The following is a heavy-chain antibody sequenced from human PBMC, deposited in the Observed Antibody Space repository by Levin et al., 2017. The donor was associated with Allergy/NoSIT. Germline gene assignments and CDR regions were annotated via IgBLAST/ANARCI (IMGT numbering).Heavy chain of an antibody. CDR1: GFTFSNYA. D-gene: IGHD2-15*01. CDR3: ARDLRGSCSGGTCGTCDY. V-gene: IGHV3-23*01. Sequence: GESLKISCAASGFTFSNYAMSWVRQAPGRGLEWVSSITSSVGRTYYADFVQGRFIVSRDNSKNTLYLQMDSLRAEDTAIYYCARDLRGSCSGGTCGTCDYWGQGTPVTVSS. CDR2: ITSSVGRT. J-gene: IGHJ4*02.